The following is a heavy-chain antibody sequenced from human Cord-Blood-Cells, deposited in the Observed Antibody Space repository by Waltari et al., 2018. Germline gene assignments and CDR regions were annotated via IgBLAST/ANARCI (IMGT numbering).Heavy chain of an antibody. J-gene: IGHJ4*02. D-gene: IGHD3-22*01. V-gene: IGHV3-23*01. CDR2: ISGSGGST. CDR1: GFTFSSYA. Sequence: EVQLLESGGGLVQPGGSLRLSCAASGFTFSSYAMSWVRQAPRKGLEWVSAISGSGGSTYYADSVKGRFTISRDNSKNTLYLQMNSLRAEDTAVYYCAKDRSYYYDSSGYYYWGQGTLVTVSS. CDR3: AKDRSYYYDSSGYYY.